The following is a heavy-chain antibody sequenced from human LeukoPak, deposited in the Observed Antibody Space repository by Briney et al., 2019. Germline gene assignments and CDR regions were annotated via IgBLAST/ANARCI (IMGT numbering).Heavy chain of an antibody. V-gene: IGHV4-39*02. D-gene: IGHD1-26*01. CDR2: ISYSGSI. Sequence: PSETLSLTCIVSGGSISSSSYFWGWIRQPPGKGLEWIGSISYSGSIYYNASLKSRVSISVDTSKNHFPLKLSSVTAADTAVYYCARLTRLSGGSYYGVLDYWGQGTLVTVSS. CDR3: ARLTRLSGGSYYGVLDY. J-gene: IGHJ4*02. CDR1: GGSISSSSYF.